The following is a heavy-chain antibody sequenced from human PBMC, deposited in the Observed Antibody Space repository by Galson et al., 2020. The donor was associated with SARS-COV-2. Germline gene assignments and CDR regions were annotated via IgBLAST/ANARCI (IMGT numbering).Heavy chain of an antibody. Sequence: GGSLRLSCAASGFTFSSYSMHWVRQAPGKGLEWVSSISSSSYIYYADSVKGRFTISRDNAKNSLYLQMNSLRAEDTAVYYCARFSPYYYYYGMDVWGQGTTVTVSS. V-gene: IGHV3-21*01. CDR1: GFTFSSYS. J-gene: IGHJ6*02. CDR3: ARFSPYYYYYGMDV. CDR2: ISSSSYI.